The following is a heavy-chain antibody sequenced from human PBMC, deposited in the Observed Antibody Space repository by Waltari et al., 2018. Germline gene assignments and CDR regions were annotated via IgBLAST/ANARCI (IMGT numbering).Heavy chain of an antibody. D-gene: IGHD4-4*01. CDR1: GFSFNNYG. Sequence: QLVESGGGLVRPGGSLRLSCATSGFSFNNYGMNWVRQAPGKGLEWVSFISGSGNFVYYVDSVKGRFTISRDNGKNIVYLQMNGLRAEDTALYYCARGRITTMVTPWDFWGQGTLVTVSS. CDR2: ISGSGNFV. CDR3: ARGRITTMVTPWDF. V-gene: IGHV3-21*06. J-gene: IGHJ1*01.